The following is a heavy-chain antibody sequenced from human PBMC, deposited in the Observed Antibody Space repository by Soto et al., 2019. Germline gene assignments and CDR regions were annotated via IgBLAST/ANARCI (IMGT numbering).Heavy chain of an antibody. CDR2: IYHSGST. CDR1: DGSISSGGYS. J-gene: IGHJ5*02. CDR3: ARFGPTYSSGWSS. D-gene: IGHD6-19*01. V-gene: IGHV4-30-2*01. Sequence: SETLSLTCAVSDGSISSGGYSWSWIRQPPGKGLEWIGYIYHSGSTYYNPSLKSRVTMSVDTSKNQFSLKLSSVTAADTAVYYCARFGPTYSSGWSSWGQGTLVTVSS.